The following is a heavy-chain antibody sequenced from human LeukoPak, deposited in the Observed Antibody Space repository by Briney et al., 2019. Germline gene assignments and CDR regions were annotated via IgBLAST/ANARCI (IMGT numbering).Heavy chain of an antibody. D-gene: IGHD1-26*01. V-gene: IGHV4-39*01. CDR3: ARHLVYGIVGATTSFDY. J-gene: IGHJ4*02. CDR2: IYYSGST. Sequence: PSETLSLTCTVSGGSISSSSYYWGWIRQPPGKGLEWIGSIYYSGSTYYNPSLKSRVTISVDTSKNQFSLKLSSVTAADTAVYYCARHLVYGIVGATTSFDYWGQGTLVTVSS. CDR1: GGSISSSSYY.